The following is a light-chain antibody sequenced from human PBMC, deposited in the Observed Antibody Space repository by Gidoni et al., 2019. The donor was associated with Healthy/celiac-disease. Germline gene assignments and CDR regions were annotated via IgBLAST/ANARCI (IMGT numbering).Light chain of an antibody. Sequence: DIVMTQSPLSLPVTPGEPASISCRSSQSLLHSNGYNYLDWYLQKPGQSPQLLIYLGSNRASGVPDRFSGSGSSTDFTLKISRVEAEDVGVYYCMQALQTWTFGQGTKLEIK. CDR3: MQALQTWT. J-gene: IGKJ2*01. CDR2: LGS. V-gene: IGKV2-28*01. CDR1: QSLLHSNGYNY.